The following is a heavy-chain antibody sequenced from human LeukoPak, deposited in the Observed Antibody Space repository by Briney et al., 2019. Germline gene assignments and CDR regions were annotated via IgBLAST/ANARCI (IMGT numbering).Heavy chain of an antibody. CDR2: IRYDGSKK. D-gene: IGHD4-17*01. J-gene: IGHJ4*02. V-gene: IGHV3-30*02. CDR3: ARDDYGDYYNPFDY. Sequence: PGGSLRLSYAASGFTFRSYGMHWVRQAPGKGLEWVTFIRYDGSKKDYADSVKGRFTISRDNSKNTLYLQMNSLRAEDTAVYYCARDDYGDYYNPFDYWGQGTLVTVSS. CDR1: GFTFRSYG.